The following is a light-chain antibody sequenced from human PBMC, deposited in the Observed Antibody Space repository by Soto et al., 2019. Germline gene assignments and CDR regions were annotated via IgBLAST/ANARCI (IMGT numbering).Light chain of an antibody. Sequence: QSVLTQPASVSGSPGQSITISCTGTSSDVGGYNYVSWYQQHPGKAPKLMIYDVSNRPSGVSNRFSGPKSGNTASLTISGLQAEDEADYYCSSYTSSSTYVFGPGTKVTVL. CDR1: SSDVGGYNY. CDR3: SSYTSSSTYV. J-gene: IGLJ1*01. CDR2: DVS. V-gene: IGLV2-14*01.